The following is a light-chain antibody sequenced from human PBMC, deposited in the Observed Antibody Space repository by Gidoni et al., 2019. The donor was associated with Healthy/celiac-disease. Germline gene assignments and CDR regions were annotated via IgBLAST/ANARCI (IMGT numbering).Light chain of an antibody. CDR2: DAS. J-gene: IGKJ4*01. V-gene: IGKV3-11*01. CDR1: QSVSSY. Sequence: IVLTQSPATLSLAPGERATLSCRPSQSVSSYVAWYQQKPGQAPRLLIYDASNRATGIPARFSGSGSGTEFTLTISSLEPEDFAVYYCQQRSNWLALTFGGGTKVEIK. CDR3: QQRSNWLALT.